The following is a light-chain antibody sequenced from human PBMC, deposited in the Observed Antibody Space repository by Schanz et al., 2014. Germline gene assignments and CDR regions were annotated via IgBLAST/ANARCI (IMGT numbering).Light chain of an antibody. J-gene: IGKJ2*01. CDR1: QSVSDN. CDR3: QQSYSTVIFT. Sequence: EIVMTQSPATLSVSPGERATLSCRASQSVSDNLAWYQQKPGQAPSLLIYGASTRATGIPARFSGSGSGTEFTLTISSLQPEDFATYYCQQSYSTVIFTFGQGTKLEIK. V-gene: IGKV3-15*01. CDR2: GAS.